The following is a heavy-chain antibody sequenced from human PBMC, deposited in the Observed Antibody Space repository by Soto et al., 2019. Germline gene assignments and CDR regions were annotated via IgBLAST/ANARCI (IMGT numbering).Heavy chain of an antibody. CDR2: IKSKTAGGTT. CDR1: EFTFTNAW. CDR3: TSLYYGH. V-gene: IGHV3-15*01. J-gene: IGHJ4*02. D-gene: IGHD4-17*01. Sequence: RILSCAASEFTFTNAWMSWVRQAPGKGLEWVGRIKSKTAGGTTDYAAPVQGRFTISRDESRNTLYLQMNSLKTEDTAVYYCTSLYYGHWGQGTLVTVS.